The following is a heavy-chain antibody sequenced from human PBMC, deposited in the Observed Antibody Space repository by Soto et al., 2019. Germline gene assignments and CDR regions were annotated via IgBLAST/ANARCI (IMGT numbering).Heavy chain of an antibody. CDR3: ASQYSYGYHYFDY. V-gene: IGHV1-8*01. Sequence: ASVKVSCKASGYTFTSYDINWVRQATGQGLEWMGWMNPNSGNTGYAQKFQGRVTMTRNTSISTAYMELSSLRSEDTAVYYCASQYSYGYHYFDYWGQGTLVTVSS. CDR1: GYTFTSYD. J-gene: IGHJ4*02. D-gene: IGHD5-18*01. CDR2: MNPNSGNT.